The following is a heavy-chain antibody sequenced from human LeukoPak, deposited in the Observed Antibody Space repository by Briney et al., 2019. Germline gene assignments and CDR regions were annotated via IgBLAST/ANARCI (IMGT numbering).Heavy chain of an antibody. CDR2: LYSDGNT. V-gene: IGHV3-53*01. CDR3: ARGVEPLAVHTLAY. D-gene: IGHD1-14*01. CDR1: GFTVITND. J-gene: IGHJ4*02. Sequence: GGSLRLSCAASGFTVITNDMTWVRQAPGKGLEWVSVLYSDGNTKYSDSSQGRFTISRDKSKNPVYLEMNSLSPDDTAVYYCARGVEPLAVHTLAYWGQGTLVTVSS.